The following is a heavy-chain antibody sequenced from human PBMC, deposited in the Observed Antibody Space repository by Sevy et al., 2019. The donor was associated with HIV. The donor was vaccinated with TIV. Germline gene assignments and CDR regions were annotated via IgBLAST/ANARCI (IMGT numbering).Heavy chain of an antibody. V-gene: IGHV3-21*01. Sequence: GESLKISCAASGFTFSSYSMNWVRQAPGKGLEWVSSISSSSSYIYYADSVKGRFTISRDNAKNSLYLQMNSLRAEDTAVYYCARDPSIAVAGTGGYFQHWGQGTLVTVSS. D-gene: IGHD6-19*01. CDR3: ARDPSIAVAGTGGYFQH. CDR1: GFTFSSYS. J-gene: IGHJ1*01. CDR2: ISSSSSYI.